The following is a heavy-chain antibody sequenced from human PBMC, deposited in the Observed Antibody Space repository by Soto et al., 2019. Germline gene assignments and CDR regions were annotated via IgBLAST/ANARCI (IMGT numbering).Heavy chain of an antibody. D-gene: IGHD1-26*01. Sequence: GGSLRLSCAASGFTFSSYGMHWVRQAPGKGLEWVAVIWYDGSNKYYADSVKGRFTISRDNSKNTLYLQMNSLRAEDTAVYYCARDTTASYYYYMDVWGKGTTVTVSS. J-gene: IGHJ6*03. V-gene: IGHV3-33*01. CDR3: ARDTTASYYYYMDV. CDR1: GFTFSSYG. CDR2: IWYDGSNK.